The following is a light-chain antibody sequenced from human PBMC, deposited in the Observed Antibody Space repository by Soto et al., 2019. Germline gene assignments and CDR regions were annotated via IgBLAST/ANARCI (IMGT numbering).Light chain of an antibody. J-gene: IGKJ3*01. V-gene: IGKV1-39*01. CDR1: QSISNY. CDR3: KKSYSSHLN. Sequence: DIQITQSPSSLSASVGDRVTITCRASQSISNYLNWYQQKPGKAPKIMIYAAYTLQSGVKSRFSGSGSGTDFTITIRSMQAADLENYYCKKSYSSHLNVGTGNKVDIK. CDR2: AAY.